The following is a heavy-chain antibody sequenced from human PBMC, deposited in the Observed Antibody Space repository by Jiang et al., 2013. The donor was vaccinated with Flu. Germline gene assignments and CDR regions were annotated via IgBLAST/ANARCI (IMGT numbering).Heavy chain of an antibody. CDR2: IYPGDFDT. D-gene: IGHD7-27*01. CDR3: ARRLTGTKDWFDP. V-gene: IGHV5-51*01. J-gene: IGHJ5*02. Sequence: GAEVKKPGESLKISCQASGYTFARYWIGWVRQLPGKGLEWMGIIYPGDFDTKYSPSFQGQVTISVDKTTRTAYLQWSSLKASDSAMYYCARRLTGTKDWFDPWGQGTLVSVSS. CDR1: GYTFARYW.